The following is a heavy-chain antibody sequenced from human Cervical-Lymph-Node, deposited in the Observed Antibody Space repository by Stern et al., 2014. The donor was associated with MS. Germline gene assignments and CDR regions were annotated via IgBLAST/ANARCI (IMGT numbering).Heavy chain of an antibody. D-gene: IGHD1-7*01. CDR1: GFTFSSYS. J-gene: IGHJ4*02. CDR2: ISSSSTV. V-gene: IGHV3-48*01. Sequence: EVQLVESGGGLVPPGGSLRLSCVASGFTFSSYSMNWVRQAPGKGLEWVSYISSSSTVNYADSVKGRFTISRDNAKNSLFLQMNSLRAEDTAVYYCARFWNYGDWGQGTLVTVSS. CDR3: ARFWNYGD.